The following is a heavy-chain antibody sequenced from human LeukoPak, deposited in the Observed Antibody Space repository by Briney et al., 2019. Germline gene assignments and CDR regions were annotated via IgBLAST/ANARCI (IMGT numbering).Heavy chain of an antibody. J-gene: IGHJ4*02. CDR1: GFTFSSYA. CDR2: ISGSGIST. D-gene: IGHD2-21*02. Sequence: AGGSLRLSCAASGFTFSSYAMGWVRQAPGKGLEWISGISGSGISTYYADSVKGRFTISRDNSKNTLYLQMNSLRAEDTAVYHCAKELVVTAIRFDYWGQGTLSPSPQ. CDR3: AKELVVTAIRFDY. V-gene: IGHV3-23*01.